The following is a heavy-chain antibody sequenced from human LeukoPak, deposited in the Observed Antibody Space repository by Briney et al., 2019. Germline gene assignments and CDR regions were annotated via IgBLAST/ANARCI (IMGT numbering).Heavy chain of an antibody. V-gene: IGHV1-69*05. J-gene: IGHJ5*02. CDR3: ARDVGGSGSPDNWFDP. CDR1: GGTFSSYA. CDR2: IIPIFGTA. Sequence: GASVKVSCKASGGTFSSYAISWVRQAPGQGLEWMGRIIPIFGTANYAQKFQGRVTITTDESTSTAYMELSSLRSEDTAMYYCARDVGGSGSPDNWFDPWGQGTLVTASS. D-gene: IGHD3-10*01.